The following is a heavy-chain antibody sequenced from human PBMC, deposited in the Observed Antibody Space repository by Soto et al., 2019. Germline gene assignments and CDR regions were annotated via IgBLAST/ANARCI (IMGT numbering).Heavy chain of an antibody. V-gene: IGHV4-34*01. CDR1: GGSFSGYY. J-gene: IGHJ6*02. D-gene: IGHD6-13*01. CDR2: INHSGST. Sequence: QVQLQQWGAGLLKPSETLSLTCAVYGGSFSGYYWSWIRQPPGMGLEWIGEINHSGSTNYNPSHKSRGTISVETSKDQFYRKLSSVTAADTAGYYCARGRLGSSWDREAARRYYGMDVWGQGTTVTVSS. CDR3: ARGRLGSSWDREAARRYYGMDV.